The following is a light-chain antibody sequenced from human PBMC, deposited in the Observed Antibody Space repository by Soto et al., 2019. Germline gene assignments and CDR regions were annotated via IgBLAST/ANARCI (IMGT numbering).Light chain of an antibody. CDR1: SSDVGNYIF. CDR3: VSYSTSASHV. CDR2: DIN. Sequence: QSALTQPASVSGSPGQSITISCTGTSSDVGNYIFVSWYRQHPGKAPKLMIYDINNRPSGVSNRFSGSKSGNMASLTISGLQAEVEADYYFVSYSTSASHVFGTGTKVTVL. V-gene: IGLV2-14*01. J-gene: IGLJ1*01.